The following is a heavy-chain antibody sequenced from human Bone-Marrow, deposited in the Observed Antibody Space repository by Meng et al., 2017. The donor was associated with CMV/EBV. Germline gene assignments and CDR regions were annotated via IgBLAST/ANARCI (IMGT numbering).Heavy chain of an antibody. D-gene: IGHD3-3*01. V-gene: IGHV3-7*01. CDR1: GFTFSSYW. Sequence: GGSLRLSCAASGFTFSSYWMSWVRQAPGKGLEWVANIKQDGSEKYYVDSVKGRFTISRDNAKNSLYLQMNSLRAEDTAVYYCARNIRGITIFGVVTHFDYWGQRTLVTVSS. CDR3: ARNIRGITIFGVVTHFDY. CDR2: IKQDGSEK. J-gene: IGHJ4*02.